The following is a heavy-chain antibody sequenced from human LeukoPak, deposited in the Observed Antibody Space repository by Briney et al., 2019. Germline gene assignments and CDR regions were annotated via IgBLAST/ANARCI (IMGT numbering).Heavy chain of an antibody. Sequence: GGSLRLSCAASGFTFSNNAMSWVRQAPGKGLEWVSAISGGGGRTYYADSVRGRFPISRDNPKNTLNLQMNSLRAEDTAVYYCAKCGAASRTTCQESAFDMWGQGTMVTVSS. CDR2: ISGGGGRT. CDR1: GFTFSNNA. J-gene: IGHJ3*02. CDR3: AKCGAASRTTCQESAFDM. D-gene: IGHD1-14*01. V-gene: IGHV3-23*01.